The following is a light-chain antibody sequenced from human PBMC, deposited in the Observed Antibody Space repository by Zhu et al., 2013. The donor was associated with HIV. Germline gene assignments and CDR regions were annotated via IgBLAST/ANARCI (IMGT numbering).Light chain of an antibody. CDR3: QQANSFPWT. CDR1: QNINDW. V-gene: IGKV1-12*01. Sequence: DILMTQSPSTLSASVGDRVTIACRASQNINDWLAWYQQKPGKAPKLLIYAASSLQSGVPSRFSGSGSGTDFTLTISSLQPEDFATYYCQQANSFPWTFGQGTKVEIK. J-gene: IGKJ1*01. CDR2: AAS.